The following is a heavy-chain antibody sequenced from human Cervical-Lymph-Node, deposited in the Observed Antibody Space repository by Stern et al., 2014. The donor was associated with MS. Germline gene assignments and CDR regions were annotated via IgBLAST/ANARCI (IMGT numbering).Heavy chain of an antibody. CDR3: ARAIQGGAADAFDL. CDR2: INTRTGKP. J-gene: IGHJ3*01. V-gene: IGHV7-4-1*02. CDR1: GYKFSHFS. Sequence: VQLVQSGSEMRKPGASVNISCKASGYKFSHFSINWVRQAPGQGLEWMGWINTRTGKPAYAPDFTGRFVFSLDTSFNTAFLQIRSLQTDDIGIYYCARAIQGGAADAFDLWGQGTMVTVSS. D-gene: IGHD1-26*01.